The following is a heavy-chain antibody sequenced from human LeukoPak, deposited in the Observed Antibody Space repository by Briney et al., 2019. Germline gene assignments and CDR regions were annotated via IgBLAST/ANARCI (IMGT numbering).Heavy chain of an antibody. CDR2: INPNSGGT. J-gene: IGHJ4*02. Sequence: ASVKVSCKACGYTFTGYYMHWVRQAPGQGLESMGWINPNSGGTNYAQKFQGRVTMTRDTSISTAYMELSRLRSDDTAVYYCARESEVVVPAALVYWGQGTLVTVSS. CDR3: ARESEVVVPAALVY. D-gene: IGHD2-2*01. CDR1: GYTFTGYY. V-gene: IGHV1-2*02.